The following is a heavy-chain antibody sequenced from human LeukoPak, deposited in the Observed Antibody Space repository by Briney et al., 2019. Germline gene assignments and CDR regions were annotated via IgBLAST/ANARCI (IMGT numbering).Heavy chain of an antibody. CDR2: IYPGDSDT. D-gene: IGHD5-12*01. V-gene: IGHV5-51*01. Sequence: GESLKISCKGSGYSFTSYWIGWVRQMPGKGLEWMGIIYPGDSDTRYSPSFQGQVTISADKSISPAYLQWSSLKASDTAMYYCARHGYSGYDPLHYYYYYGMDVWGQGTTVTVSS. CDR3: ARHGYSGYDPLHYYYYYGMDV. CDR1: GYSFTSYW. J-gene: IGHJ6*02.